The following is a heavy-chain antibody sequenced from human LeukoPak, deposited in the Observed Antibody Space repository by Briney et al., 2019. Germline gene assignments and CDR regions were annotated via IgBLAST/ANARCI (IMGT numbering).Heavy chain of an antibody. J-gene: IGHJ4*02. Sequence: GRSLRLSCSASGFTFSSYGMHWVRQAPGRGLEWVAVISYDGSNKYYADSVKGRFTISRDNPKNTLYLQMNSLRAEDTAVYYCARDPLLLLWFGELLFDYWGQGTLVTVSS. D-gene: IGHD3-10*01. V-gene: IGHV3-30*03. CDR2: ISYDGSNK. CDR3: ARDPLLLLWFGELLFDY. CDR1: GFTFSSYG.